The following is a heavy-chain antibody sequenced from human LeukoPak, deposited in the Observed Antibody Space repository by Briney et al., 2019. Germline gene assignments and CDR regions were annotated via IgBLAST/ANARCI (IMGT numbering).Heavy chain of an antibody. CDR1: GGSISSYY. CDR3: ARKEPGFDN. CDR2: IYYSGST. D-gene: IGHD1-14*01. V-gene: IGHV4-59*08. Sequence: SETLSLTCTVSGGSISSYYWSWIRQPPGKGLEWIGYIYYSGSTNYNPSLKSRVTISVDTSKNQFSLKLSSVTAADTAVYYCARKEPGFDNWGQGTLVTVSS. J-gene: IGHJ4*02.